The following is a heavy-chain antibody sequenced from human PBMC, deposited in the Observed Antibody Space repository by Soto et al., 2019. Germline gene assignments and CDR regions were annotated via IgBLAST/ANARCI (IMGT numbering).Heavy chain of an antibody. D-gene: IGHD3-3*01. J-gene: IGHJ4*02. CDR2: IRGSGGST. CDR1: GFTFSSYA. CDR3: AKGSTIFGVVILLDY. Sequence: EVQLLESGGGLVQPGGSLRLSCAASGFTFSSYAMSWVRQAPGKGLEWVSAIRGSGGSTYYADPVKGRFTISGDNSKHTLYMQMNSLRAEDTAVYYCAKGSTIFGVVILLDYWGQGTLVTVSS. V-gene: IGHV3-23*01.